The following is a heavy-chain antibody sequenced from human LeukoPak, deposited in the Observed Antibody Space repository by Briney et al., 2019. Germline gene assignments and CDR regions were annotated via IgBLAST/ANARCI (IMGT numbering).Heavy chain of an antibody. D-gene: IGHD4-4*01. V-gene: IGHV4-59*11. CDR2: IYYSGST. J-gene: IGHJ3*01. CDR1: VHPISNHH. Sequence: SETLSLPCSVSVHPISNHHWSWIPQPTGRGVEWIGNIYYSGSTDYNPSLKSRVTMSVDTSKMQFSLTLSSMTAADAAVYYCARQQLLKYDSFDVWGQGTTVSVSS. CDR3: ARQQLLKYDSFDV.